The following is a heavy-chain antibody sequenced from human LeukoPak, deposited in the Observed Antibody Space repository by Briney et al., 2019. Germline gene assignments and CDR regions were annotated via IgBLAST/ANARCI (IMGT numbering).Heavy chain of an antibody. CDR1: GFTFSSYA. J-gene: IGHJ3*02. V-gene: IGHV3-23*01. CDR2: ISGSGGST. CDR3: AKEGGKGRAVRGVIHSLGAFDI. Sequence: GGSLRLSCAASGFTFSSYAMSWVRQAPGKGLEWVSAISGSGGSTYYADPVKGRFTISRDNSKNTLYLQMNSLRAEDTAVYYCAKEGGKGRAVRGVIHSLGAFDIWGQGTMVTDSS. D-gene: IGHD3-10*01.